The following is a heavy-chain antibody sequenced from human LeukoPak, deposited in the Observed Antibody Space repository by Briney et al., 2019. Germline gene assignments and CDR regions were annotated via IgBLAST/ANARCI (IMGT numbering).Heavy chain of an antibody. Sequence: GGSLRLSCAASGFAFSRYGMHWVRQAPGKGLEWVAFIRFDGSNKYLADSVKGRFTISRDNSKNTLSLQTNSLRVEGTAVYYCAKDYYYGSGRPYYVDKWGQGTLVTVSS. CDR2: IRFDGSNK. V-gene: IGHV3-30*02. CDR3: AKDYYYGSGRPYYVDK. J-gene: IGHJ4*02. CDR1: GFAFSRYG. D-gene: IGHD3-10*01.